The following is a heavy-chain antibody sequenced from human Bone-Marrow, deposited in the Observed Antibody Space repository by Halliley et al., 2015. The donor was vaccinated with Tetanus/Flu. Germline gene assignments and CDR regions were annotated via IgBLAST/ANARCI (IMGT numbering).Heavy chain of an antibody. CDR2: IGHTGSA. CDR3: AGNNGVPGAVFEY. Sequence: TLSLTCAVSGGSISSSTWWSWVRQPPGKGLEWIAEIGHTGSAIYNPSLESRVTISVDESKNQFSLKMSSVTAADTAVYYCAGNNGVPGAVFEYWGQGTLVTVSS. V-gene: IGHV4-4*02. D-gene: IGHD3-10*01. CDR1: GGSISSSTW. J-gene: IGHJ4*02.